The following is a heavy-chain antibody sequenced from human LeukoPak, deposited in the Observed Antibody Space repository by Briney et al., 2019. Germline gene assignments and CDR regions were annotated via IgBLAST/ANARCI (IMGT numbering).Heavy chain of an antibody. CDR3: ASDEGNYFDD. V-gene: IGHV3-21*01. J-gene: IGHJ4*02. CDR2: ISRNSTYI. CDR1: GFTFSSYI. Sequence: PGGSLRLSCAASGFTFSSYIMNWVRQAPGKGLEWVASISRNSTYIHYADSVKGRFTISRDNARNSLFLQMNSLRAEDTAIYYCASDEGNYFDDWGQGTLVTVSS.